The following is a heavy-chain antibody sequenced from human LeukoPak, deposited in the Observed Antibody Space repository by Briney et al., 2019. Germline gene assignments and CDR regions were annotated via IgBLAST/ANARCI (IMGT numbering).Heavy chain of an antibody. CDR3: VRSMYANWEIYFDY. CDR1: GGSISGYY. D-gene: IGHD2-8*01. CDR2: INHSGST. V-gene: IGHV4-34*01. Sequence: SETLSLTCTVSGGSISGYYWSWIRQPPGKGLEWIGEINHSGSTNYNPSLKSRVTISVDTSKNQFSLKLSSVTAADTAVYYCVRSMYANWEIYFDYWGQGTLVTVSS. J-gene: IGHJ4*02.